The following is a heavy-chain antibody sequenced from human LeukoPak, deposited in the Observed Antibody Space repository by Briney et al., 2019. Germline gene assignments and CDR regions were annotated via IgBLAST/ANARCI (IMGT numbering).Heavy chain of an antibody. CDR3: ARGMGVLVPAATWFDP. CDR2: INPNSGGT. Sequence: ASVKVSCKASGYIFTGYYMHWVRQAPGQGLEWMGWINPNSGGTNYAQKFQGRVTMTRDTSISTAYMELSRLRSDDTAVYYCARGMGVLVPAATWFDPWGQGTLVTVSS. CDR1: GYIFTGYY. D-gene: IGHD2-2*01. V-gene: IGHV1-2*02. J-gene: IGHJ5*02.